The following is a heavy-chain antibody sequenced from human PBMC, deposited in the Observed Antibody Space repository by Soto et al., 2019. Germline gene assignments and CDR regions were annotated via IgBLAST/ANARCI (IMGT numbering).Heavy chain of an antibody. Sequence: QVQLVQSGAEVKKPGASVKVSRKASGYTLTSYAMHWVRQAPGQRLEWMGWINAGNGNTKYSQKFQGRVTITRDTSASTAYMELSSLRSEDTAVYYCARTSGYDVYDYWGQGTLVTVSS. D-gene: IGHD3-3*01. J-gene: IGHJ4*02. CDR3: ARTSGYDVYDY. CDR2: INAGNGNT. V-gene: IGHV1-3*01. CDR1: GYTLTSYA.